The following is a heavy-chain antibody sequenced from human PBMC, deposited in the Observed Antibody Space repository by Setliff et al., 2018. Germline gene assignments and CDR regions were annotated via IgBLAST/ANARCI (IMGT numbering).Heavy chain of an antibody. CDR1: GYTFTSYG. J-gene: IGHJ4*02. D-gene: IGHD3-3*01. CDR3: AREGSQLQFLEPNYFDY. V-gene: IGHV1-18*01. Sequence: VKVSCKASGYTFTSYGISWVRQAPGQGLAWMGWISAYNGNTNYAQKFQGRVTITADKSTSTAYMELSSMRSDDTAVYYCAREGSQLQFLEPNYFDYWGQGTLVTVSS. CDR2: ISAYNGNT.